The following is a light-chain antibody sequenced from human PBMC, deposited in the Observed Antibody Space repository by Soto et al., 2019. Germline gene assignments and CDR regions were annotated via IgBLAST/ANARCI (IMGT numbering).Light chain of an antibody. CDR1: QSVSSSY. CDR3: QQYGISPRT. J-gene: IGKJ1*01. CDR2: GAS. V-gene: IGKV3-20*01. Sequence: EIVLTQSPGTLSLSPGERATLSCRASQSVSSSYLGWYQQKPGQAPRLLIYGASSRATVIPDRFSGSGSGTDFTLTISRLEPEDFAVYYCQQYGISPRTFGQGTKVEIK.